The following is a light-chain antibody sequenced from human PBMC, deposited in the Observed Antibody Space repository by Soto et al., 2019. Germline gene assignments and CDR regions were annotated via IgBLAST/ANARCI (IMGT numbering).Light chain of an antibody. V-gene: IGKV3-20*01. CDR3: QQYDSSPPIT. Sequence: IMLPQSTGTLSLTPGSRATLSCRVLQIIMRKYLAWYQQRFGQAPRLLIYDASRRATGIPDRFSGSGSGTDFTLTISGLEPEDFAVYYCQQYDSSPPITSGQGTRLEIK. J-gene: IGKJ5*01. CDR2: DAS. CDR1: QIIMRKY.